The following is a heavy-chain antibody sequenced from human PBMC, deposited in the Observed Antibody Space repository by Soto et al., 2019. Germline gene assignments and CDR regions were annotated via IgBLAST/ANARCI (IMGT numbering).Heavy chain of an antibody. Sequence: PGESLKISCKGSGYSFTNYWITWVRQMPGKGLEGLGRVDPTDSYSNYSPSFQGHVTISADKSISTAYLQWSSLKASDTAMYYCARDSYYNSGNSFTYYTDAIDVCGQGTTVTVYS. CDR2: VDPTDSYS. J-gene: IGHJ6*02. CDR1: GYSFTNYW. V-gene: IGHV5-10-1*01. D-gene: IGHD3-10*01. CDR3: ARDSYYNSGNSFTYYTDAIDV.